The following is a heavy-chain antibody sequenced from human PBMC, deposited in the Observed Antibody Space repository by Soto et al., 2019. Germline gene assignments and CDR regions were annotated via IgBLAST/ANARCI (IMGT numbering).Heavy chain of an antibody. CDR1: GYTYITFY. CDR2: LNPIDGRT. J-gene: IGHJ5*02. V-gene: IGHV1-46*01. Sequence: ASVTVSWKTSGYTYITFYVHWVRQAPGQGFEWMGRLNPIDGRTTYAQKFQGRATMTRDTSTKTVYMELNSLRFEDTAVYYCARGYCSDMTCDGWFDPWGQGTLVTVSS. CDR3: ARGYCSDMTCDGWFDP. D-gene: IGHD2-15*01.